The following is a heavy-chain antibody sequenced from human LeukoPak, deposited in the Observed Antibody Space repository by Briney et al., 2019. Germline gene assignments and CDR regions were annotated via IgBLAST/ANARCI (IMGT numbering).Heavy chain of an antibody. V-gene: IGHV1-69*04. CDR3: VRALSSGYYTTIDY. D-gene: IGHD3-22*01. J-gene: IGHJ4*02. Sequence: ASVKVSCKASGGTFSSYAISWVRQAPGQGLEWMGRIIPILGIANYAQKFQGRVTITADKSTSTAYMELSSLRSEDTAVYYCVRALSSGYYTTIDYWGQGTLVTVSS. CDR1: GGTFSSYA. CDR2: IIPILGIA.